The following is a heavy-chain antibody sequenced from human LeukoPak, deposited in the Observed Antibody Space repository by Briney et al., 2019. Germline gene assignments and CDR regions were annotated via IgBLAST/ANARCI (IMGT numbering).Heavy chain of an antibody. V-gene: IGHV3-23*01. D-gene: IGHD3-3*01. CDR2: ISGSGGST. J-gene: IGHJ4*02. CDR3: AKEDFWSGYYPHFDY. CDR1: GFTFSSYS. Sequence: QSGGSLRLSCAVSGFTFSSYSMNWVRQAPGKGLEWVSAISGSGGSTYYADSVKGRFTISRDNSKNTLYLQMNSLRAEDTAVYYCAKEDFWSGYYPHFDYWGQGTLVTVSS.